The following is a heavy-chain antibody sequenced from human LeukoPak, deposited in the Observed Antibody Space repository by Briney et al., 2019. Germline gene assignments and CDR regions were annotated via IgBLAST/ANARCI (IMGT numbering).Heavy chain of an antibody. D-gene: IGHD5-18*01. V-gene: IGHV3-30*18. CDR3: AKDKYSYGLWTADY. Sequence: GGSLRLSCTASGFTFSSYGMHWVRQAPGKGLEWVAVISYDGGNKYYADSVKGRFTISRDNYKNTLYLQMNSLRAEDTAVYYCAKDKYSYGLWTADYWGQGTLVTVSS. CDR1: GFTFSSYG. CDR2: ISYDGGNK. J-gene: IGHJ4*02.